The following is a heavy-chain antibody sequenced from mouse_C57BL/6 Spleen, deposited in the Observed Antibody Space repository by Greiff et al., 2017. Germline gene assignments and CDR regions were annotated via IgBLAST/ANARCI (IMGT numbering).Heavy chain of an antibody. J-gene: IGHJ2*01. D-gene: IGHD2-4*01. V-gene: IGHV1-15*01. Sequence: QVQLQQSGAELVRPGASVTLSCKASGYTFTDYEMHWVKQTPVHGLEWIGAIDPETGGTAYNQKFKGKAILTADKSSSTAYMALRSLTSEDSAVYYCTGYDYHYWGQGTTLTVSS. CDR2: IDPETGGT. CDR1: GYTFTDYE. CDR3: TGYDYHY.